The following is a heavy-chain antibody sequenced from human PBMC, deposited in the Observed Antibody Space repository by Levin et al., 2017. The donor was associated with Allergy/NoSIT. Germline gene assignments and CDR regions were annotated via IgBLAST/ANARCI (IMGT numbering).Heavy chain of an antibody. D-gene: IGHD3-22*01. J-gene: IGHJ4*02. V-gene: IGHV3-33*05. CDR3: ARDAYYDSRGIRIDY. Sequence: SCAASGFMFRSYGMHWVRQTPGKGLEWVAVISYDGSNKYYADSVKGRFTISRDNSKNTLYLQMNSLRVEDTAMYYCARDAYYDSRGIRIDYWGQGILVTVSS. CDR2: ISYDGSNK. CDR1: GFMFRSYG.